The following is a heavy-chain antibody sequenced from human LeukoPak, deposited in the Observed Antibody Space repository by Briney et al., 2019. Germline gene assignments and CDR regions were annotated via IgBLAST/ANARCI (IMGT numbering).Heavy chain of an antibody. CDR2: ISGSGGST. CDR3: ARDLLYDSSGSFDY. Sequence: GGSLRLSCAASGFTFSSYAMSWVRQAPGKGPEWVSAISGSGGSTYYADSVKGRFTISRDNSKNTLYLQMNSLRAEDTAVYYCARDLLYDSSGSFDYWGQGTLVTVSS. J-gene: IGHJ4*02. D-gene: IGHD3-22*01. V-gene: IGHV3-23*01. CDR1: GFTFSSYA.